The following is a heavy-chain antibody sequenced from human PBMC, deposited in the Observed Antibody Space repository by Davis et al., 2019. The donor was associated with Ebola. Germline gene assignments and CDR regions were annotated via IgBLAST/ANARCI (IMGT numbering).Heavy chain of an antibody. Sequence: GESLKTSCAAPGFTLSGSAMHWVRQVSGKGLEWVGRIRSKANSYATAYAASVKGRFTISRDDSKNTAYLQMNSLKTEDTAVYYCTISTVTSDYWGQGTLVTVSS. CDR3: TISTVTSDY. J-gene: IGHJ4*02. CDR2: IRSKANSYAT. D-gene: IGHD4-17*01. V-gene: IGHV3-73*01. CDR1: GFTLSGSA.